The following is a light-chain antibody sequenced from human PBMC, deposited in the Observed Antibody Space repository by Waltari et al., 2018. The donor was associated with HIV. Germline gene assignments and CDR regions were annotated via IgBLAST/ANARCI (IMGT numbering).Light chain of an antibody. J-gene: IGKJ1*01. V-gene: IGKV3-20*01. CDR2: GAS. CDR3: QQYGSSPRT. CDR1: QSVSSSY. Sequence: EIVLTQPPGTLSLSPGERATLSCRASQSVSSSYLAWYQQKPGQAPSLLIYGASSRATGIPDRFSGSGSGTDFTLTISRLEPEDFAVYYCQQYGSSPRTFGQGTKVEIK.